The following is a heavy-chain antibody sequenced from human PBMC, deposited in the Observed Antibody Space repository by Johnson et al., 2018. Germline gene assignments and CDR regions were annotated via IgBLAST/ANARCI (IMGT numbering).Heavy chain of an antibody. Sequence: QVQLQQWGAGLLKPSETLSLTCAVYGGSFSGYYWSWIRQPPGQGLEWIGEINHSGSTNYNPSLTSRVTISVDTAKNQFSPKLSSVTAAETAVYYCARGGRERAFDIWGQGTMVTVSS. J-gene: IGHJ3*02. CDR3: ARGGRERAFDI. D-gene: IGHD1-26*01. CDR2: INHSGST. CDR1: GGSFSGYY. V-gene: IGHV4-34*01.